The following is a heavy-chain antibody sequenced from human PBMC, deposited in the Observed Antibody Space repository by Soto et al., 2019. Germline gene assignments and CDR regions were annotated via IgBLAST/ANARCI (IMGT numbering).Heavy chain of an antibody. J-gene: IGHJ4*02. Sequence: PSETLSLTCAVSGGSISSGGYSWSWIRQPPGKGLEWIGYIYHSGSTYYNPSLKSRVTISVDRSKNQFSLKLSSVTAADTAVYYCARSLPATAFFVDYWGQGTLVTVSS. CDR1: GGSISSGGYS. CDR2: IYHSGST. CDR3: ARSLPATAFFVDY. V-gene: IGHV4-30-2*01. D-gene: IGHD2-2*01.